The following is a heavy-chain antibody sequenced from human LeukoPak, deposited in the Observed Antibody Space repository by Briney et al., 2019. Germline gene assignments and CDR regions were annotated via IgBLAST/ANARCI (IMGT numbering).Heavy chain of an antibody. CDR3: ARGFKSRGIAVAGTPFDY. D-gene: IGHD6-19*01. CDR1: GYSISSGYY. V-gene: IGHV4-38-2*02. J-gene: IGHJ4*02. CDR2: IYHSGST. Sequence: SETLSLTCTVSGYSISSGYYWGWIRQPPGKGLEWIGSIYHSGSTYYNPSLKSRVTISVDTSKNQFSLKLSSVTAADTAVYYCARGFKSRGIAVAGTPFDYWGQGTLVTVSS.